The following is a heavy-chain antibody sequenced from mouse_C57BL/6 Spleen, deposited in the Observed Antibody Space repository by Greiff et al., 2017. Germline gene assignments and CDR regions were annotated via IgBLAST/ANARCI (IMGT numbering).Heavy chain of an antibody. D-gene: IGHD1-1*01. CDR2: IDPEDGET. CDR1: GFNIKDYY. CDR3: DNSPYYDGSRPWFAE. J-gene: IGHJ3*01. Sequence: EVQLQQSGAELVKPGASVKLSCTASGFNIKDYYIHWVKQRTEQGLEWIGRIDPEDGETKYAPKFQGKATITADTSSNTAYLQLSSLTSEDTAVYYWDNSPYYDGSRPWFAEWGQGTLVTVSA. V-gene: IGHV14-2*01.